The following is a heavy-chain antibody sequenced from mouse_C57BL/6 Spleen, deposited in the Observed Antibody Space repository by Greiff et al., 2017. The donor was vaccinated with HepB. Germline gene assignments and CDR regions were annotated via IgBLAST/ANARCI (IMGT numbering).Heavy chain of an antibody. Sequence: VQLQESGPGLVQPSQSLSITCTVSGFSLTSYGVHWVRQSPGKGLAWLGVIWSGGSTDYNAAFISRLTISKDNSKSQVFFKMNSLQADDTAIYYCSRRITTVVAPWAMDYWGQGTSVTVSS. CDR3: SRRITTVVAPWAMDY. V-gene: IGHV2-2*01. J-gene: IGHJ4*01. CDR2: IWSGGST. D-gene: IGHD1-1*01. CDR1: GFSLTSYG.